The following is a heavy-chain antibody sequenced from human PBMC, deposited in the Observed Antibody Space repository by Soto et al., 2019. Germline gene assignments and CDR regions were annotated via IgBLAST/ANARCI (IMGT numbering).Heavy chain of an antibody. CDR2: ISYDGSNK. Sequence: QVQLVEAGGGVVQPGRSLRLSCAASGFTFSSYGMHWVRQAPGKGLEWVAIISYDGSNKYYADSVKGRFTISRDNSKNTLYLQMNSLRAEDTAVYYCAKGAYSGSYFDYWGQGTLGTVSS. CDR1: GFTFSSYG. CDR3: AKGAYSGSYFDY. D-gene: IGHD1-26*01. V-gene: IGHV3-30*18. J-gene: IGHJ4*02.